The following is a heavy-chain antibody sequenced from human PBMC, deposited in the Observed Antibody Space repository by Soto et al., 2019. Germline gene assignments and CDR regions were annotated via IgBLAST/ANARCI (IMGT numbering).Heavy chain of an antibody. CDR1: GYTFTNFG. CDR3: ARGGTPIDD. J-gene: IGHJ4*02. D-gene: IGHD3-16*01. V-gene: IGHV1-18*01. Sequence: QVQLVQSGAEVKKPGASVKVSCKASGYTFTNFGISWVRQAPGQGLEWMGWISAYNGNTNYAQNCQGRVTMTPAPSTSTAYMELRSLRYDDTAVYYCARGGTPIDDWGQGTLVTVSS. CDR2: ISAYNGNT.